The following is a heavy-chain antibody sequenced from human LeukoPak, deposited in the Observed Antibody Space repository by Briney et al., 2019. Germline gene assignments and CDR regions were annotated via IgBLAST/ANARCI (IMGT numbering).Heavy chain of an antibody. CDR1: GFTVSSNY. V-gene: IGHV3-66*01. J-gene: IGHJ4*02. CDR3: AREFIVGATGAWDH. CDR2: LYSGGGT. Sequence: GGSLRLSCAASGFTVSSNYMSWVRQAPGKGLEWVSVLYSGGGTYYADSVKGRFTISRDNSRNTLYLQMNSLRVEDTAMYYCAREFIVGATGAWDHWGQGTLVTVSS. D-gene: IGHD1-26*01.